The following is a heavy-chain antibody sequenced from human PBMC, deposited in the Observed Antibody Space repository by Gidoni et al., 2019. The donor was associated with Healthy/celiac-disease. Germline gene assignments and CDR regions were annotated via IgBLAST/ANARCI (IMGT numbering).Heavy chain of an antibody. CDR2: ISAYNSNT. D-gene: IGHD1-1*01. CDR1: GYTFTSYV. J-gene: IGHJ4*02. Sequence: QVQLVQSGAEVKKPGASVKVSCKASGYTFTSYVISWVRQAPGQGLEWMGWISAYNSNTNYAQKLQGRVTMTTDTSTSTAYMELRSLRSDDTAVYYCARGLPHWYNWNDFAFIDYWGQGTLVTVSS. V-gene: IGHV1-18*01. CDR3: ARGLPHWYNWNDFAFIDY.